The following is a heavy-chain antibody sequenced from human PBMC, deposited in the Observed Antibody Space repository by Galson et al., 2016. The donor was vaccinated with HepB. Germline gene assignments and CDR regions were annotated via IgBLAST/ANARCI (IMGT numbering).Heavy chain of an antibody. V-gene: IGHV3-13*04. CDR2: IGSAGDT. CDR3: ARLVLYDTSGSYY. J-gene: IGHJ4*02. Sequence: SLRLSCAASGFTFDDYTMHWVRQATGKGLEWVSGIGSAGDTYYLGSVKGRFTISRENAKNFLYLQMNSLRAEDTAVYYCARLVLYDTSGSYYWGQGTLVTVSS. D-gene: IGHD3-22*01. CDR1: GFTFDDYT.